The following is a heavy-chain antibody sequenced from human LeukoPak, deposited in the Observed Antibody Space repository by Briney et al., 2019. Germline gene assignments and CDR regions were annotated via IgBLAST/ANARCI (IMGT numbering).Heavy chain of an antibody. J-gene: IGHJ4*02. Sequence: PGGSLRLSCAASGFTFSSYNMNWLRQAPGKGLEWVSSISSSSTIYYADSVKGRFTISRDNAKNSLYLQMNSLRAEDTAVYYCATGSRDTSPFEYWGQGTLVTVSS. CDR3: ATGSRDTSPFEY. V-gene: IGHV3-48*01. CDR1: GFTFSSYN. CDR2: ISSSSTI. D-gene: IGHD2-15*01.